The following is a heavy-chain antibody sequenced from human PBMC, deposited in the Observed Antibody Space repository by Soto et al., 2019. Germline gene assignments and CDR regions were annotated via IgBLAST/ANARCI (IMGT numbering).Heavy chain of an antibody. J-gene: IGHJ6*02. CDR2: IAAGGGSR. CDR3: ATWAGQPLYPMDV. CDR1: GFTFSSYA. D-gene: IGHD2-2*01. V-gene: IGHV3-23*01. Sequence: EVQLSESGGDLVQPGGSLRLSCAGSGFTFSSYAMNWVRQAPGKGLEWVSAIAAGGGSRYYADSVKGRFTISRDNFKNTLVPDIKSLKAEDTAVYYRATWAGQPLYPMDVWGQGTTVPVSS.